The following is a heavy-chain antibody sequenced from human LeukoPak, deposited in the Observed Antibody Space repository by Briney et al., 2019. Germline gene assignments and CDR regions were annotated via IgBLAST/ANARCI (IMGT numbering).Heavy chain of an antibody. V-gene: IGHV3-11*04. D-gene: IGHD3-9*01. CDR2: ISSSGSTI. Sequence: GGSLRLSCAASGFTFSDYYMSWIRQAPGKGLEWVSYISSSGSTIYYADSVKGRFTISRDNAKNSLYLQMNSLRAEDTAIYYCARVDDWYDFDYWGQGTPVTVSS. CDR1: GFTFSDYY. J-gene: IGHJ4*02. CDR3: ARVDDWYDFDY.